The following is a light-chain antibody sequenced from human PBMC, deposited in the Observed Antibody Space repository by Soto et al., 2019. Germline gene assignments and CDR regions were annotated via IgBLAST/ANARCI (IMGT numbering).Light chain of an antibody. Sequence: SSELTQPPSVSVSPGQTATITCSGDKLGDKYASWYQQKPGQSPVLVIYQNIKRPSGIPERFSGSNSGNTATLTISGTQATDEADYYCQAGDSKAVVFGGGTKVTVL. J-gene: IGLJ2*01. CDR1: KLGDKY. V-gene: IGLV3-1*01. CDR2: QNI. CDR3: QAGDSKAVV.